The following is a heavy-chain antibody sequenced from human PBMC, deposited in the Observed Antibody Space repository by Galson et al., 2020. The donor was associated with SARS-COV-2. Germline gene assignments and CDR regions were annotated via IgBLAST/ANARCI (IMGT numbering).Heavy chain of an antibody. V-gene: IGHV3-74*01. CDR1: GFTFSTYW. CDR3: VRGSLAWTGVDY. J-gene: IGHJ4*02. D-gene: IGHD1-1*01. CDR2: STPDGSYT. Sequence: GGSLRLSCVVSGFTFSTYWMHWVRHAPGKGLVWVSSSTPDGSYTHYADSVKGRFTISRDNAKNTLYLQMNSLRGEDTALYYCVRGSLAWTGVDYWGQGTLVTVSS.